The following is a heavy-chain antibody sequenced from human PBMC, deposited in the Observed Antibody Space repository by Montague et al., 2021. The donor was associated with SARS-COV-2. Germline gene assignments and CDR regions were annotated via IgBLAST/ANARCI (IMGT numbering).Heavy chain of an antibody. CDR2: IYYSGST. J-gene: IGHJ4*02. Sequence: SETLSLTCTVSGGSISSHYWSWIRQPPGKGLEWIGYIYYSGSTNYNPSLKSRVTISVDTSKNQFSLKLSSVTAADTAVYYCARGFDYWGQGTLVTVSS. CDR3: ARGFDY. V-gene: IGHV4-59*11. CDR1: GGSISSHY.